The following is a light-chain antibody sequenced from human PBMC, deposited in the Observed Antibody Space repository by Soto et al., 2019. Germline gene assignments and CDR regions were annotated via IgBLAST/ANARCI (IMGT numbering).Light chain of an antibody. CDR1: SSDVGGYKF. J-gene: IGLJ3*02. CDR3: SSYTTSSTRV. CDR2: EVS. V-gene: IGLV2-14*01. Sequence: QSVLTQPASVSGSPGQSITISCTGTSSDVGGYKFVSWYQQHPGKAPKLMIYEVSNRPSGVSNRFSGSKSGNTASLTISGLQAEDEADYYCSSYTTSSTRVFGGGTKL.